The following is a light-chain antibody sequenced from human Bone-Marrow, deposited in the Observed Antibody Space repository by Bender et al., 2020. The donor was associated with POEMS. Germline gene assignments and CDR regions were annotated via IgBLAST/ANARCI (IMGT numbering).Light chain of an antibody. J-gene: IGLJ1*01. Sequence: QSALTQPRSVSGSPGQSVTISCAGTSSDVGLYTRVSWYRQPPGTAPKLLIYEVTHRPSGVPDRFSGSKSGNTASLTISGLQAEDEADYYCSSYTSSSTYVFGSGTKVTVL. CDR2: EVT. CDR1: SSDVGLYTR. CDR3: SSYTSSSTYV. V-gene: IGLV2-18*02.